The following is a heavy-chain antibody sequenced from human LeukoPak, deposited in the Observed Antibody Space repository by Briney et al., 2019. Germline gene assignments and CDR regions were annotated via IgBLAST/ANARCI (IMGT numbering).Heavy chain of an antibody. CDR2: ISSSSSYI. Sequence: GGTLRLSCAASGFTFSSYGMSWVRQAPGKGLEWVSSISSSSSYIYYADSVKGRFTISRDNAKNSLYLQMNSLRAEDTAVYYCASEGYSYGYSYFDYWGQGTLVTVSS. J-gene: IGHJ4*02. D-gene: IGHD5-18*01. V-gene: IGHV3-21*01. CDR1: GFTFSSYG. CDR3: ASEGYSYGYSYFDY.